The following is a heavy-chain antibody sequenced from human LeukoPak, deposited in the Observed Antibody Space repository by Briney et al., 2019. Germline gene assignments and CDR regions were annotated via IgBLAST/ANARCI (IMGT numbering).Heavy chain of an antibody. CDR3: AKDKWCSSTSCYNPPGGIDY. V-gene: IGHV3-23*01. CDR2: ISGSGGST. J-gene: IGHJ4*02. Sequence: GGSLRLSCAASGFTFSTYWMSWVRQAPGKGLEWVSAISGSGGSTYYADSVKGRFTISRDNSKNTLYLQMNSLRAEDTAVYYCAKDKWCSSTSCYNPPGGIDYWGQGTLVTVSS. CDR1: GFTFSTYW. D-gene: IGHD2-2*02.